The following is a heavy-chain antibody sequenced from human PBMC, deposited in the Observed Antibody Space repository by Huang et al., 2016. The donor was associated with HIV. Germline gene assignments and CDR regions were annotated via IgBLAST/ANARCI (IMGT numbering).Heavy chain of an antibody. V-gene: IGHV3-11*01. CDR2: SSRSGTTI. D-gene: IGHD6-19*01. CDR3: ARRMAGWDDVFDM. J-gene: IGHJ3*02. Sequence: QVQLVESGGGLVKPGGSLRLSCAASGLVFSDHYMNWIRQAEGKGLEWISYSSRSGTTIRYADSVKGRFTISRDNAKKSLCLEMNSLRVEDTAVYYCARRMAGWDDVFDMWGQGTMVTVSS. CDR1: GLVFSDHY.